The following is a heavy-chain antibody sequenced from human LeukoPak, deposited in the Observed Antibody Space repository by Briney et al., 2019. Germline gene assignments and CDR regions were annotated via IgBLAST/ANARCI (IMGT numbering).Heavy chain of an antibody. Sequence: GGSLRLSCAASGFTFSTYTMNWVRQAPGKGLEWVSSIRSRSRFMYYADSVKGRFTISRDNAKNSLYLQMNSLRDEDTAVYYCAKARDSSGYYTGWGQGTLVTVSS. V-gene: IGHV3-21*01. CDR2: IRSRSRFM. D-gene: IGHD3-22*01. CDR1: GFTFSTYT. J-gene: IGHJ4*02. CDR3: AKARDSSGYYTG.